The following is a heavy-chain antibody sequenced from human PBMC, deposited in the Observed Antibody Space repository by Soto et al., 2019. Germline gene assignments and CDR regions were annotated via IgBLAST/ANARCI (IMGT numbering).Heavy chain of an antibody. J-gene: IGHJ4*02. CDR2: IYYSGST. Sequence: QLQLQESGPGLVKPSETLSLTCTVSGGTISSSSYCWGWIRQPPGKGLEWIGSIYYSGSTYYNPSLKSRVTISVDTSKNQFSLKLSSVTAADTAVYYCARSQDGTLDYWGQGTLVTVSS. CDR3: ARSQDGTLDY. CDR1: GGTISSSSYC. V-gene: IGHV4-39*01.